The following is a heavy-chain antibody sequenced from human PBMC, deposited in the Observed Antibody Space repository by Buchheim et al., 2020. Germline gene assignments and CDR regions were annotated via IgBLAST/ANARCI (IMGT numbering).Heavy chain of an antibody. CDR1: GFTFSSYA. Sequence: EVQLLESGGGLVQPGGSLRLSCAASGFTFSSYAMSWVRQAPGKGLEWVSAISGSGGSTYYADSVKGRFTISRDNSKNTLYLQMNSLRAEDTAVYYCAKEESFASRPAAAGRPTGYFDYWGQGTL. J-gene: IGHJ4*02. CDR2: ISGSGGST. D-gene: IGHD6-13*01. V-gene: IGHV3-23*01. CDR3: AKEESFASRPAAAGRPTGYFDY.